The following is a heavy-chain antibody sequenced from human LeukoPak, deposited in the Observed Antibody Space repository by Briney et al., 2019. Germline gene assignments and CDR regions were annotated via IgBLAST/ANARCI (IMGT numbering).Heavy chain of an antibody. CDR2: IYYSGST. Sequence: SETLSHTCTVSGGSISSYYWSWIRQPPGKGLEWIGYIYYSGSTNYNPSLKSRVTISVDTSENQFSLKLSSVTAADTAVYYCARRNKGTSGSYFDYWGQGTLVTVSS. CDR3: ARRNKGTSGSYFDY. D-gene: IGHD1-26*01. CDR1: GGSISSYY. J-gene: IGHJ4*02. V-gene: IGHV4-59*08.